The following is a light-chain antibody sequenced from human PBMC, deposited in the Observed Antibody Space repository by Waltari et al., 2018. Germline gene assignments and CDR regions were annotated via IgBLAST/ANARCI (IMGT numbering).Light chain of an antibody. CDR1: KLGDKY. CDR2: QDS. CDR3: QAWDSSSWV. J-gene: IGLJ3*02. V-gene: IGLV3-1*01. Sequence: SYELTQPPSVSVSPGQTASITCPGDKLGDKYACWYQQKPGQSPVLVIYQDSKRPSGIPERFSGSNSGNTATLTISGTQAMDEDDYYCQAWDSSSWVFGGGTKLTVL.